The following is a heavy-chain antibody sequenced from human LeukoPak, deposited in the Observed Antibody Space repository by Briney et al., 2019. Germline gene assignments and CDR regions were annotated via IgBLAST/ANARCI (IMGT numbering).Heavy chain of an antibody. CDR3: AKDRPDYYGSGSYMAY. J-gene: IGHJ4*02. CDR2: IRYDGSNK. CDR1: GFTFSSYG. D-gene: IGHD3-10*01. Sequence: GGSLRLSYAASGFTFSSYGMHWVRQAPGKGLEWVAFIRYDGSNKYYADSVKGRFTISRDNSKNTLYLQMNSLRAEDTAVYYCAKDRPDYYGSGSYMAYWGQGTLVTVSS. V-gene: IGHV3-30*02.